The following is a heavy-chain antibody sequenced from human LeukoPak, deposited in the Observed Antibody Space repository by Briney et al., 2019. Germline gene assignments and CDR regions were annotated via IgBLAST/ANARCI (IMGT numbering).Heavy chain of an antibody. J-gene: IGHJ6*03. CDR2: ISGSGGST. D-gene: IGHD3-9*01. V-gene: IGHV3-23*01. CDR1: GFTLSSYG. Sequence: GGSLRLSCAASGFTLSSYGMSWVRQAPGKGLEWVSGISGSGGSTYYADSVKGRFTISRDNAKNTLYLQMNSLRAEDTAVYYCAREDRDDILTGYYGPSIMDVWGKGTTVTISS. CDR3: AREDRDDILTGYYGPSIMDV.